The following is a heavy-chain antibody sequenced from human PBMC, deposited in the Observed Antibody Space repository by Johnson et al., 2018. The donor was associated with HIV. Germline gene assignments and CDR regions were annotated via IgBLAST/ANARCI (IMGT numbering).Heavy chain of an antibody. V-gene: IGHV3-20*04. CDR2: INWNGGST. J-gene: IGHJ3*02. D-gene: IGHD1-26*01. CDR1: GFTFDDYG. Sequence: VQLVESGGGVVRPGGSLRLSCAASGFTFDDYGMSWVRQVPGKGLEWVSGINWNGGSTGYADSVKGRFTISRDNAKNSLYLQMNSLRVEDTAVYYCASAWGELDDAFDIWGQGTMVTVSS. CDR3: ASAWGELDDAFDI.